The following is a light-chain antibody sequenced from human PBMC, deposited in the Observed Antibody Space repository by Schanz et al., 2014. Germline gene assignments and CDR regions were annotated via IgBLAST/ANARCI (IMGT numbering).Light chain of an antibody. Sequence: ELVLTQSPGTLSLSPGERVTISCRASQSVSSSYFAWYQQKRGQAPRLLIYAASSRAAGVPVRFSGSGSGTDFTLTISRLEPEDFAVYYCQQFGNSLWTFGQGTKVEMK. CDR3: QQFGNSLWT. CDR2: AAS. J-gene: IGKJ1*01. V-gene: IGKV3-20*01. CDR1: QSVSSSY.